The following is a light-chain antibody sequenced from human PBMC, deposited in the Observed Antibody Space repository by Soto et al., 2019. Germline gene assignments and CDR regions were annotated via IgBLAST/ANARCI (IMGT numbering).Light chain of an antibody. CDR3: CSYAGGYTFGV. J-gene: IGLJ2*01. CDR2: DVI. V-gene: IGLV2-11*01. Sequence: QSALTQPRSVSGSPGQSVTISCTGTTSDVCGYDYVSWYQQHPGKAPKLMIYDVIKRPSGVPDRFSGSKSGNTASLTISGLQAEDEADYYCCSYAGGYTFGVFGGGTKLTVL. CDR1: TSDVCGYDY.